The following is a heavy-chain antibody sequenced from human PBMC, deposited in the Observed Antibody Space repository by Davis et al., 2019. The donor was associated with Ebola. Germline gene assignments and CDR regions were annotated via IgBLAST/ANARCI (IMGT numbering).Heavy chain of an antibody. CDR1: AYTFTRYG. D-gene: IGHD3-10*01. Sequence: AASVKVSCNASAYTFTRYGISWVRQAPGQGLEWMGWISAYNGNTNYAQNLQGRVTMTTDTSTSTAYMEVRSLRYDDTAVYYCARAVTMVLPSGWFDPWGQGTLVTVSS. V-gene: IGHV1-18*01. CDR2: ISAYNGNT. J-gene: IGHJ5*02. CDR3: ARAVTMVLPSGWFDP.